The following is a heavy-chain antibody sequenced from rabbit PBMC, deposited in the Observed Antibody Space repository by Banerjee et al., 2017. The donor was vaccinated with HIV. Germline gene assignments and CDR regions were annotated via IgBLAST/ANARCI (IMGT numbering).Heavy chain of an antibody. V-gene: IGHV1S40*01. CDR2: IYTDDGHT. J-gene: IGHJ4*01. CDR1: GFTISSSYW. CDR3: ARGPRSSYWIADYFDL. Sequence: QSLEESGGDLVKPGASLTLTCTASGFTISSSYWICWVRQAPGKGLEWIACIYTDDGHTYCASWAKGRFTISKTSSTTVTLQMTSLTAADTATYFCARGPRSSYWIADYFDLWGLGNLVTVS. D-gene: IGHD8-1*01.